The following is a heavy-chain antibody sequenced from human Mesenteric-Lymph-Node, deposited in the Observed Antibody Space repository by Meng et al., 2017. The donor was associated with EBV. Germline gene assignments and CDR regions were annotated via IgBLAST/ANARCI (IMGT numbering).Heavy chain of an antibody. Sequence: EVQLVESGEGVVQPGXSLRVSCAASGFAFGTFAMHWVRKAPGKGLEYVSAISNNGRSTYYADSVKGRFTISRDNSKNTLYLQMGSLRPEDMAVYYCASTYDCDRNNCPLGNWGQGALVTVSS. D-gene: IGHD2/OR15-2a*01. V-gene: IGHV3-64*02. CDR3: ASTYDCDRNNCPLGN. CDR1: GFAFGTFA. J-gene: IGHJ4*02. CDR2: ISNNGRST.